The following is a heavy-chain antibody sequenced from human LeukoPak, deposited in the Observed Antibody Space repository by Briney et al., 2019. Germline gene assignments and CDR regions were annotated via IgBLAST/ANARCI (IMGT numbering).Heavy chain of an antibody. J-gene: IGHJ6*03. CDR1: GYTFTSYY. CDR3: ARGLLAAAALEDYYYYMDV. D-gene: IGHD6-13*01. V-gene: IGHV1-46*01. Sequence: ASVKVSCKASGYTFTSYYMHWVRQAPGQGLEWMGIINPSGGSTSYAQKFQGRVTMTRDTSTSTVYMELSSLRSEDTAVYYCARGLLAAAALEDYYYYMDVWGKGTTVTVSS. CDR2: INPSGGST.